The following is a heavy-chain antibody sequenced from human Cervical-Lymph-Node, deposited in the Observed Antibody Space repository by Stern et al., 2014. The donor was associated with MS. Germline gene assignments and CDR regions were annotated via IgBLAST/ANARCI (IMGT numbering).Heavy chain of an antibody. CDR3: ARGPWFGVIPFDF. CDR2: VHLKSGDT. J-gene: IGHJ4*02. D-gene: IGHD3-10*01. CDR1: GYTFTGYY. Sequence: QVQLVQSGAEVRKPGASVKVSCKASGYTFTGYYIHWVRQAPGQGLEWMGRVHLKSGDTNYAQNFQGRVTMTRDTSISTAFMELNRLTSDDTAVYYCARGPWFGVIPFDFWGQGTLVTVSS. V-gene: IGHV1-2*06.